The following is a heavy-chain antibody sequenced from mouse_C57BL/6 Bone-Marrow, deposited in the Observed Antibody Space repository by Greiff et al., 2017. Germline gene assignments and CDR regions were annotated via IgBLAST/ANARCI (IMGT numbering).Heavy chain of an antibody. CDR3: ANVGYAVYAMDY. Sequence: VQLQQSGAELARPGASVKMSCKASGYTFTSYTMHWVKQRPGQGLEWIGYINPSSGYTKYNQKFKDKDTLTADKSSNTAYMQLSSLTSEDSAVSYCANVGYAVYAMDYWGQGTTVTVSS. J-gene: IGHJ4*01. D-gene: IGHD2-10*02. CDR1: GYTFTSYT. V-gene: IGHV1-4*01. CDR2: INPSSGYT.